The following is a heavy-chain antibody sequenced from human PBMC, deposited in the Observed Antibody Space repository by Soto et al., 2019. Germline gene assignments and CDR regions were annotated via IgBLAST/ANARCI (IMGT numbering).Heavy chain of an antibody. Sequence: QVQLVESGGGVVQPGRSLRLSCAASGFTFSSYGMHWVRQAPGKGLEWVAVISYDGRNKNYADSVKGRFTISRDNSKNTLYLQMNSLRAEDTAVYHSAKYRWVEVSTRVFDYWGQGTLVTVSS. D-gene: IGHD3-16*02. V-gene: IGHV3-30*18. CDR3: AKYRWVEVSTRVFDY. CDR1: GFTFSSYG. J-gene: IGHJ4*02. CDR2: ISYDGRNK.